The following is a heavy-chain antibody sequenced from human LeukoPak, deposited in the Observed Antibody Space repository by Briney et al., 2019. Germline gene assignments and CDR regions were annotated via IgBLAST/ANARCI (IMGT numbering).Heavy chain of an antibody. D-gene: IGHD6-13*01. V-gene: IGHV3-23*01. CDR2: ISGSGGST. CDR1: GFTFSSYA. CDR3: AKGAAIAAAGGGYYFDY. J-gene: IGHJ4*02. Sequence: PGGSLRLSCAASGFTFSSYAMSWVRQAPGKGLEWVSAISGSGGSTYYADSVKGRFTISRDNSKNTLYLQMNSLGAEDTAVYYCAKGAAIAAAGGGYYFDYWGQGTLVTVSS.